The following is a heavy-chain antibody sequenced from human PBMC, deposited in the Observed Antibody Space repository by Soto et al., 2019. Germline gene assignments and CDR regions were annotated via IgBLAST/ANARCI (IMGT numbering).Heavy chain of an antibody. CDR1: GGTFSSYA. CDR3: ASSRKDYYYYGMDV. J-gene: IGHJ6*02. V-gene: IGHV1-69*12. Sequence: QVQLVQSGAEVKKPGSSVKVSCKASGGTFSSYAISWVRQAPGQGLEWMGGIIPIFGTPNYAQKFQGRVTLTADESTSTAYLELSSLRSEDTAVYYCASSRKDYYYYGMDVWGQGTTVTVSS. CDR2: IIPIFGTP. D-gene: IGHD6-13*01.